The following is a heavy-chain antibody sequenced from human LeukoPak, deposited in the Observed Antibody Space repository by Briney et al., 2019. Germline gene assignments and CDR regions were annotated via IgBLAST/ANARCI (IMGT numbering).Heavy chain of an antibody. D-gene: IGHD1-26*01. CDR3: ARRRIVGSIDDAFDI. J-gene: IGHJ3*02. V-gene: IGHV3-30-3*01. CDR1: GFTFSSYA. Sequence: GGSLRLSCAASGFTFSSYAMRWVRQAPGKGLEWAAVISSDGNTQYYADSVEGRFTISRDNSNNTLYLQMNSLRADDTAIYYCARRRIVGSIDDAFDIWGQGTMVTLSS. CDR2: ISSDGNTQ.